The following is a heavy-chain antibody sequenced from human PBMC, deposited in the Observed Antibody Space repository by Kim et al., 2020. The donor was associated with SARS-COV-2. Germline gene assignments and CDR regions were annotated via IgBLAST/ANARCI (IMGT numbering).Heavy chain of an antibody. CDR3: ARGGYRYDIGMDV. J-gene: IGHJ6*02. D-gene: IGHD3-9*01. Sequence: YAQKFKGRVTMTRDTSTSTVYMELSSLRSEDTAVYYCARGGYRYDIGMDVWGQGTTVTVSS. V-gene: IGHV1-46*01.